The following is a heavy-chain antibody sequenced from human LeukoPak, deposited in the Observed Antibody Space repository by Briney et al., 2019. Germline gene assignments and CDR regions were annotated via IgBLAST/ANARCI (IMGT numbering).Heavy chain of an antibody. J-gene: IGHJ4*02. CDR2: IKQDGSDK. CDR3: ARGTYSSGWYPDYFDY. CDR1: GFTFSDYW. Sequence: GGSLRLSCVASGFTFSDYWMSWVRQAPGKGLEWVANIKQDGSDKYYADSMKGRFTISRDNAKASLYLQMNSLRAEDTAVYFCARGTYSSGWYPDYFDYWGQGTLVTVSS. V-gene: IGHV3-7*03. D-gene: IGHD6-19*01.